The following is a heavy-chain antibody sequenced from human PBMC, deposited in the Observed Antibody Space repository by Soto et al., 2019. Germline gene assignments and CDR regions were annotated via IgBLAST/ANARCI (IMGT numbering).Heavy chain of an antibody. D-gene: IGHD6-19*01. Sequence: GESLKISCKGSGYSFTSYWTGWVRQMPGKGLEWMGIIYPGDSDTRYSPSFQGQVTISADKSISTAYLQWSSLKASDTAMYYCARPQDGYSSGWYSIDIWGQGTMVTVSS. J-gene: IGHJ3*02. CDR3: ARPQDGYSSGWYSIDI. CDR2: IYPGDSDT. V-gene: IGHV5-51*01. CDR1: GYSFTSYW.